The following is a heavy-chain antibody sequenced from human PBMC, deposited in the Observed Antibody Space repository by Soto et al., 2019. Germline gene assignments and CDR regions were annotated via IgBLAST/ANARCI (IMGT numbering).Heavy chain of an antibody. CDR2: ISSSSSYI. CDR1: GFTFSSYS. V-gene: IGHV3-21*01. J-gene: IGHJ4*02. D-gene: IGHD3-16*01. Sequence: EVQLVESGGGLVKPGGSLRLSCAASGFTFSSYSMNWVRQAPGKGLEWVSSISSSSSYIYYADSVKGRFTIPRDNAKNSLYLQMNSLRAEDTAVYYCARRSLGDPAGVVGYWGQGTLVTVSS. CDR3: ARRSLGDPAGVVGY.